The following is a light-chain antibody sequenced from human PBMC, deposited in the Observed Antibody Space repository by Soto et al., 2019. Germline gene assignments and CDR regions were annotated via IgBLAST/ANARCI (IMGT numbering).Light chain of an antibody. CDR3: QQKNSFPLT. CDR1: QSITDY. CDR2: AAS. J-gene: IGKJ4*01. V-gene: IGKV1-39*01. Sequence: DIQMTQSPSSLSASVGDRVTITCRASQSITDYLNWYQQKPGKAPKLLIYAASSLQSGVPSRFSGSGSGTEFILTISSVQPEDSATYYCQQKNSFPLTFGGGTKVDIK.